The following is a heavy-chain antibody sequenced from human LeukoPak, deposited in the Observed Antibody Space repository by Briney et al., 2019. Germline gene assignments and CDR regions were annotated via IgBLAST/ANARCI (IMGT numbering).Heavy chain of an antibody. Sequence: PSETLSLTCAVSGGSISSSNWWSWVRQPPGKGLEWIGEIYHSGSTNYNPSLKSRVTISVDTSKNQFSLKLSSVTAADTAVYYCASRSGSNFDYWGQGTLVTVSS. V-gene: IGHV4-4*02. CDR2: IYHSGST. J-gene: IGHJ4*02. CDR3: ASRSGSNFDY. D-gene: IGHD3-10*01. CDR1: GGSISSSNW.